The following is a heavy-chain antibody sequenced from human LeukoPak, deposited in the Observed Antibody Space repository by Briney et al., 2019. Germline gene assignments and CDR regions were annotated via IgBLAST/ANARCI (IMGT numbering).Heavy chain of an antibody. CDR2: IYYSRST. CDR1: GGSISIYY. CDR3: ARAPHCSSTSCYLDY. D-gene: IGHD2-2*01. V-gene: IGHV4-59*01. Sequence: PSETLSLTCTVSGGSISIYYWSWIRQPPGKGLEWIGYIYYSRSTNYNPSLKSRVTISVDTSKNQFSLKLSSVTAADTAVYYCARAPHCSSTSCYLDYWGQGTLVTVSS. J-gene: IGHJ4*02.